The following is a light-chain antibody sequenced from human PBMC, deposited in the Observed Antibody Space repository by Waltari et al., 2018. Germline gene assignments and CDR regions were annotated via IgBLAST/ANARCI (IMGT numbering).Light chain of an antibody. V-gene: IGKV3-20*01. CDR2: DGS. CDR3: QQYSASSWT. Sequence: EIVLTQSPGTLLLSPGERATLSCRASRSVSSNFLAWYKQKPDQAPRLLIYDGSTRAAGIPDRFSGSGSGTDFTLTISRLEPEDFAVYYCQQYSASSWTFGQGTKVQIK. CDR1: RSVSSNF. J-gene: IGKJ1*01.